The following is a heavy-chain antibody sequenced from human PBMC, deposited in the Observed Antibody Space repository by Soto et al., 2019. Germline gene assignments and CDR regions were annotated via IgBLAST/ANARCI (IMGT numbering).Heavy chain of an antibody. CDR3: ARDKDIVLMVPYYFDY. CDR1: GFTFSSYG. Sequence: VQLMESGGGVVQPGRSLRLSCAASGFTFSSYGMHWVRQAPGKGLEWVAVIWYDGSNKYYADSVKGRFTISRDNSKNTLYLQMNSLRAEDTAVYYCARDKDIVLMVPYYFDYWGQGTLVTVSS. V-gene: IGHV3-33*01. CDR2: IWYDGSNK. J-gene: IGHJ4*02. D-gene: IGHD2-8*01.